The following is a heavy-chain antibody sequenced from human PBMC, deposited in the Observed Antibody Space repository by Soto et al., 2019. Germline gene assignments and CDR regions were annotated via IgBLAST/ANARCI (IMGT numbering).Heavy chain of an antibody. CDR2: IIPIFGTA. D-gene: IGHD2-21*02. Sequence: RASVKVSCKASGGTFSSYAISWVRQAPGQGLEWMGGIIPIFGTANYAQKFQGRVTITADESTSAAYMELSSLRSEDTAVYYCARDAYCGGDCGYWGQGTLVTVSS. J-gene: IGHJ4*02. CDR1: GGTFSSYA. V-gene: IGHV1-69*13. CDR3: ARDAYCGGDCGY.